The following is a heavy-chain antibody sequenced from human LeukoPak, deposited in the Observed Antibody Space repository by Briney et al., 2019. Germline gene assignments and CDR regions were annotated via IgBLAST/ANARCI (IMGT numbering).Heavy chain of an antibody. CDR1: GGSFSGYY. CDR2: INHSGST. V-gene: IGHV4-34*01. Sequence: SETLSLTCAVYGGSFSGYYWSWIRQPPGKGLEWIGEINHSGSTNYNPSLKSRVTISVDTSKNQFSLKLSSVTAADTAVYYCARRVFVPYGMDVWGQGTTVTVSS. CDR3: ARRVFVPYGMDV. D-gene: IGHD6-6*01. J-gene: IGHJ6*02.